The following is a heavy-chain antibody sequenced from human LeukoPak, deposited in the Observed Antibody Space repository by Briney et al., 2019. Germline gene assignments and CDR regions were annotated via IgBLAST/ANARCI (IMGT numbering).Heavy chain of an antibody. D-gene: IGHD3-10*01. CDR3: AKSGSGSYYSLLNWFDP. J-gene: IGHJ5*02. CDR2: IYSGGIT. CDR1: GFTVSSNY. V-gene: IGHV3-53*01. Sequence: GGSLRLSCAASGFTVSSNYMSWVRQAPGKGLEWVSMIYSGGITNYVDSVKGRFTVSRDNSMNTVYMQMNSLRAEDTAVYYCAKSGSGSYYSLLNWFDPWGQGTLVTVSS.